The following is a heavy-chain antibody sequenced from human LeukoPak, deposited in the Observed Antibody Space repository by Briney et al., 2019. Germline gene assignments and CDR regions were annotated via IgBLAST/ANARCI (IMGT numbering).Heavy chain of an antibody. CDR1: GFTVSNNY. V-gene: IGHV3-53*01. CDR3: ARKPDF. CDR2: IYSGGST. Sequence: GGSLRLSCAASGFTVSNNYMAWVRQAPGKGLEWVSLIYSGGSTYYADSVKGRFTISRDNSKNTLYLQMDSLRAEDTAVYYCARKPDFWGQGTLVTASS. J-gene: IGHJ4*02.